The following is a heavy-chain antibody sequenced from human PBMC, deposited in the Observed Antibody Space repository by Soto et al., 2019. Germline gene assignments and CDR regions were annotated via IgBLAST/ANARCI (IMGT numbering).Heavy chain of an antibody. CDR1: GDSVSSNTYS. J-gene: IGHJ4*02. V-gene: IGHV4-39*01. D-gene: IGHD2-21*02. Sequence: SETLSLTCTVFGDSVSSNTYSWGWIRQPPGKGLEWIGSIFYSGTTYYDPSLKRRVTISVDSSKKQFSLNLRSVTAADTAVYYCARHLPAARAFTALDYWGQGTPVTVS. CDR2: IFYSGTT. CDR3: ARHLPAARAFTALDY.